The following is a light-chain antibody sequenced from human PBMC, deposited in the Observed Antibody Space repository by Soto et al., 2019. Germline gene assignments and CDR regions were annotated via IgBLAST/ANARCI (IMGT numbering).Light chain of an antibody. CDR2: KAS. CDR1: QTISSW. Sequence: DIQMTQSPSTLSGSVGDRVTITCRASQTISSWLAWYQQKPGKAPKLLIDKASTLESGVPSRFSGSGSGTEFTLTISSLQPDDFATYYCQHYNSYSEAFGQGTKVELK. J-gene: IGKJ1*01. V-gene: IGKV1-5*03. CDR3: QHYNSYSEA.